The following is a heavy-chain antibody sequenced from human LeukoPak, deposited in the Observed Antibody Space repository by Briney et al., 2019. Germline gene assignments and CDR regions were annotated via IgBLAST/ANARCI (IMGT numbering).Heavy chain of an antibody. Sequence: GGSLRLSCAASGFTFSSYWMSWVRQAPGKGLEWVAVMWSDGSSEYYGDSVKGRFTISRDDSKNTVYLQMNSLRAEDTAVYYCARDLYRSSFDYWGQGTLVTASS. CDR2: MWSDGSSE. CDR3: ARDLYRSSFDY. CDR1: GFTFSSYW. D-gene: IGHD6-13*01. V-gene: IGHV3-33*08. J-gene: IGHJ4*02.